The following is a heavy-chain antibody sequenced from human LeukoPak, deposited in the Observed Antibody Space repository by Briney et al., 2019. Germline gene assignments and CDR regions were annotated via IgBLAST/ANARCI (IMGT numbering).Heavy chain of an antibody. CDR2: FDPEDGET. D-gene: IGHD6-19*01. Sequence: ASVKVSCKVSGYTLTELSMHWVRQAPGKGLEWMGGFDPEDGETIYAQKFQGRVTMTEDTSTDTAYMELSSLRSEDTAVYYCATVSLYGSGCYFDYWGQGTLVTVSS. CDR3: ATVSLYGSGCYFDY. V-gene: IGHV1-24*01. J-gene: IGHJ4*02. CDR1: GYTLTELS.